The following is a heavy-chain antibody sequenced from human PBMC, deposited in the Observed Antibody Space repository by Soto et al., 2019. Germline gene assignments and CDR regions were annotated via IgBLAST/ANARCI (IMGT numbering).Heavy chain of an antibody. CDR1: GFTFSDYA. D-gene: IGHD2-2*01. CDR3: ARDDILVIPGGYYNYGMDV. J-gene: IGHJ6*02. Sequence: QVQLVVSGGGVVQPGRSLRLSCAASGFTFSDYARHWVRQAPGKGLEWVAVVAYDGRSKYYADSVKGRFTISRDNSRTTVYLQMNSLRHEDTAMYYCARDDILVIPGGYYNYGMDVWGHGTTVTVSS. CDR2: VAYDGRSK. V-gene: IGHV3-30*04.